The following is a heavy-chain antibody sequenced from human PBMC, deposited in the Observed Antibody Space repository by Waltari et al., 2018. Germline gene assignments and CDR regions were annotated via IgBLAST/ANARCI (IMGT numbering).Heavy chain of an antibody. J-gene: IGHJ4*02. Sequence: QVQLVQSGAEVKKPGSSVKVSCKASGGTFSSYAISWVRQAPGQGLEWMGGIIPIFGTANYAKKFQGRVTITTDESTSTAYMELSSLRSEDTAVYYCARSSPTYYYDSSGYYPFDYWGQGTLVTVSS. CDR1: GGTFSSYA. CDR3: ARSSPTYYYDSSGYYPFDY. D-gene: IGHD3-22*01. CDR2: IIPIFGTA. V-gene: IGHV1-69*05.